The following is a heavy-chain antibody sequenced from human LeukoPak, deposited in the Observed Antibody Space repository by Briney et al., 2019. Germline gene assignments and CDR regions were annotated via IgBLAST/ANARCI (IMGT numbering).Heavy chain of an antibody. CDR3: ARAPYSYDTFDY. CDR2: ISSSSSYI. J-gene: IGHJ4*02. Sequence: GGSLRLSCAAAGFTFSSYSMNWVRQAPGKGLEWVSSISSSSSYIYYADSVKGRFTISRDNAKNSLYLQMNSLRAEDTAVYYCARAPYSYDTFDYWGQGTLVTASS. D-gene: IGHD5-18*01. CDR1: GFTFSSYS. V-gene: IGHV3-21*01.